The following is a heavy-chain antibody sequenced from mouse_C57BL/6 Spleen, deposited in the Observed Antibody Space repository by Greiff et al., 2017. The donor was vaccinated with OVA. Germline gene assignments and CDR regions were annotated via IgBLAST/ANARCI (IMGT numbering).Heavy chain of an antibody. V-gene: IGHV5-4*03. J-gene: IGHJ4*01. CDR1: GFTFSSYA. CDR2: ISDGGSYT. CDR3: ARVSEDLLLRVEAMDY. Sequence: DVKLVESGGGLVKPGGSLKLSCAASGFTFSSYAMSWVRQTPEKRLEWVATISDGGSYTYYPDNVKCRFTISRDNAKNNLYLQMSHLKSEDTAMYYCARVSEDLLLRVEAMDYWGQGTSVTVSS. D-gene: IGHD1-1*01.